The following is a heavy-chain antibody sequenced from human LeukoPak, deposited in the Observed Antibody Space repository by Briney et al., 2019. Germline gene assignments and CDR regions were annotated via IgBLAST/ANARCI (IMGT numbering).Heavy chain of an antibody. V-gene: IGHV3-48*01. Sequence: GGSLRLSCAASGFIFSSYSMNWVRQAPGKGLEWVSYISSSSSTIYYADSVKGRFTISRDNAKNSLYLQMNSLRAEDTAVYYCAKDDGSGSLYYYYYMDVWGKGTTVTISS. CDR3: AKDDGSGSLYYYYYMDV. CDR1: GFIFSSYS. CDR2: ISSSSSTI. J-gene: IGHJ6*03. D-gene: IGHD3-10*01.